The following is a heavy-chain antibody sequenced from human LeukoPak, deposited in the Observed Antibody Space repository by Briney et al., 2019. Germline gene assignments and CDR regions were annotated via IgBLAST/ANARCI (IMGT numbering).Heavy chain of an antibody. V-gene: IGHV3-7*01. J-gene: IGHJ4*02. D-gene: IGHD6-13*01. CDR3: ASWAGTATGFSGPFDY. CDR1: GFTFSSYW. Sequence: GGSLRLSCAASGFTFSSYWLSWVRQAPGKGLEWVANIKQDESEKYYVDSVKGRFTISRDNAKNSLYLQMNSLRAEDTAVYYCASWAGTATGFSGPFDYWGQGTLVTVSS. CDR2: IKQDESEK.